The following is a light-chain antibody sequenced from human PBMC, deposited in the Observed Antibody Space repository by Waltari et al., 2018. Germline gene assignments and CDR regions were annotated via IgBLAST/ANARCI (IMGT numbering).Light chain of an antibody. V-gene: IGKV3-20*01. CDR2: DVS. J-gene: IGKJ1*01. CDR1: QSVSRL. Sequence: ELVLTQSQGPLSLSPGERATLSCRASQSVSRLVWYQQKPGQAPRLLIYDVSTRATGIPDRFSGSGSGTDFSLTISRLESEDFAVYYCQHYVTLPVTFGQGTKVEIK. CDR3: QHYVTLPVT.